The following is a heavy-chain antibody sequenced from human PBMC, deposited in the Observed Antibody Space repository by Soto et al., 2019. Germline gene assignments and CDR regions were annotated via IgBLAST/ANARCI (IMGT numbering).Heavy chain of an antibody. CDR2: IYSGGST. D-gene: IGHD3-22*01. CDR1: GFTVSSNY. Sequence: PGGSLRLSCAASGFTVSSNYMSWVRQAQGKGLEWASVIYSGGSTYYADSVKGRFTISRDNSKNTLYLQMNSLRAEDTAVYYCARDRVESGYPEYFQHWGQGT. V-gene: IGHV3-53*01. J-gene: IGHJ1*01. CDR3: ARDRVESGYPEYFQH.